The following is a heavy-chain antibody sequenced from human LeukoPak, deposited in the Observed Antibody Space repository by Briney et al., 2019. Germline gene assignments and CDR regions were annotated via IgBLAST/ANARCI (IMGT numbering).Heavy chain of an antibody. CDR1: GFTSSAYD. D-gene: IGHD2-2*01. Sequence: PGESLRLSCAASGFTSSAYDMHWVRQITGGGLEWVSTSGTVGDTFYSDSVKGRFTISRENAKNSVHLQMNSLRVEASAIYFCVRAAMPYIINGRRFDYWGQGTLVTVSS. J-gene: IGHJ4*02. V-gene: IGHV3-13*04. CDR2: SGTVGDT. CDR3: VRAAMPYIINGRRFDY.